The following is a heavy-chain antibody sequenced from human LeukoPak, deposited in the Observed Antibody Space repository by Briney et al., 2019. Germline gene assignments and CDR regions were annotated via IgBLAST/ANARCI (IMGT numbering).Heavy chain of an antibody. D-gene: IGHD3-10*01. J-gene: IGHJ4*02. Sequence: PGGSLRLSCAASGFTFSNYGMHWVRQAPGKGLEWVAFIRYDGNNKYYADSVKGRFTISRDNSKNTLYLQMNSLRAEDTAVYYCARGTMGWSPHFDYWGQGTLVTVSS. V-gene: IGHV3-30*02. CDR2: IRYDGNNK. CDR1: GFTFSNYG. CDR3: ARGTMGWSPHFDY.